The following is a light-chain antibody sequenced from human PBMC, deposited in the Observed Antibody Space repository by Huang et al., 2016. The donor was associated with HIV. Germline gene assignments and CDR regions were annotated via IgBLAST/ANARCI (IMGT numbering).Light chain of an antibody. V-gene: IGKV4-1*01. CDR2: WAS. CDR3: QQSYTPPFT. CDR1: QNLLYNSIKKNY. Sequence: DIVMTQSPDTLTVSLGERAAINCRSSQNLLYNSIKKNYLAWYQHKPVQPPQLLIYWASAREAGVPDLFSARGSGTNFSLTINSLRTEDVSVYYCQQSYTPPFTFGQGTKLEIK. J-gene: IGKJ2*01.